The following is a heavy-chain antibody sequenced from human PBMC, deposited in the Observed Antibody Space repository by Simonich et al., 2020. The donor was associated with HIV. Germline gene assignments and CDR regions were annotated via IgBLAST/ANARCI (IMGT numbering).Heavy chain of an antibody. D-gene: IGHD4-17*01. Sequence: QVQLQQWGAGLLKPSETLSLTCAVYGGSFSGYYWSWIRQPPGKGLEWIGKINHSGNTNYNPSLKSRVTISVDTSKNQFSLQLSSVTAADTAVYYCARRHPTTVTTPYFDYWGQGTLVTVSS. CDR2: INHSGNT. J-gene: IGHJ4*02. CDR1: GGSFSGYY. V-gene: IGHV4-34*01. CDR3: ARRHPTTVTTPYFDY.